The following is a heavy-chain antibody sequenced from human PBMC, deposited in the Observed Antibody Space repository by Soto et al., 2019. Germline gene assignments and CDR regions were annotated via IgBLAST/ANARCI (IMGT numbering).Heavy chain of an antibody. D-gene: IGHD3-22*01. Sequence: QVQLVESGGGVVQPGRSLRLSCAASGFTFSSYGMHWVRQAPGKGLEWVAVISYDGSNKYYADSVKGRFTISRDNSKNTLYLQMNSLRAEDTAVYYCAKDQSPYDSSGYYYTDDYWGQGTLVTVSS. CDR2: ISYDGSNK. CDR3: AKDQSPYDSSGYYYTDDY. J-gene: IGHJ4*02. V-gene: IGHV3-30*18. CDR1: GFTFSSYG.